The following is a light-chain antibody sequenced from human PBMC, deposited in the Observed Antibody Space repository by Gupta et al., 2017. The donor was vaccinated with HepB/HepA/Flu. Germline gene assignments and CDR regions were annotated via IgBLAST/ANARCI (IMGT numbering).Light chain of an antibody. J-gene: IGKJ1*01. CDR1: QNIDTY. CDR3: QQSYTNPPWT. V-gene: IGKV1-39*01. Sequence: DIQMTQSPSSLSASIGDRVTITCRASQNIDTYLNWYQQKPGRAPNLLIYGSSTLHTGVPSRFSGSGSGTDFTLTITTLQPEDFASYYCQQSYTNPPWTFGQGTMVDLK. CDR2: GSS.